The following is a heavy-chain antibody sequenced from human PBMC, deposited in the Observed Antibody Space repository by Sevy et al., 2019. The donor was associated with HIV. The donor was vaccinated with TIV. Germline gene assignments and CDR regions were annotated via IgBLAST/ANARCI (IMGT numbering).Heavy chain of an antibody. V-gene: IGHV3-23*01. Sequence: GGSLRLSCAASGFTFNTHAMNWVRQAPGKGLEWVAIISATGSSTYFEDSVRGRFTISRDNSKNTLYLQMDSLRADDTAVYYCAKALNPALESMIEVIFPTFKGFDVWGQGTMVTVSS. CDR1: GFTFNTHA. CDR3: AKALNPALESMIEVIFPTFKGFDV. J-gene: IGHJ3*01. CDR2: ISATGSST. D-gene: IGHD3-22*01.